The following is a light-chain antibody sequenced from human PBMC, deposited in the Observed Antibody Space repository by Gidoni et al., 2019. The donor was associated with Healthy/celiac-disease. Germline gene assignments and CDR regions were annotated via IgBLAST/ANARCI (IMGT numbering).Light chain of an antibody. CDR1: QSVRSY. V-gene: IGKV3-11*01. CDR2: DAP. CDR3: QQRSNWPRGA. J-gene: IGKJ3*01. Sequence: EIVLTQSPATLSLSPGERATLSCRASQSVRSYLAWYQQKPGQAPRLLIYDAPNRATGIPARFSGSGSGTDFTLTISSLEPEDFAVYYCQQRSNWPRGAFGPGTKVDIK.